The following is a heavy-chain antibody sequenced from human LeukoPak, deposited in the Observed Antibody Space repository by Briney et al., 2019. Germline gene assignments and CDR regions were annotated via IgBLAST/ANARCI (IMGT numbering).Heavy chain of an antibody. CDR3: AREGKYYGSGSYYDYYYGMDV. CDR1: GGSISSYY. V-gene: IGHV4-59*12. Sequence: PSETLSLTCTVSGGSISSYYWSWIRQPPGKGLEWIGYIYYSGSTNYNPSLKSRVTMSVDTSKNQFSLKLSSVTAADTAVYYCAREGKYYGSGSYYDYYYGMDVWGQGTTVTVSS. J-gene: IGHJ6*02. CDR2: IYYSGST. D-gene: IGHD3-10*01.